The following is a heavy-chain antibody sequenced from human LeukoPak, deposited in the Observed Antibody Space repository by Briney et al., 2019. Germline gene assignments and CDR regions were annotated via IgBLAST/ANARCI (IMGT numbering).Heavy chain of an antibody. Sequence: SETLSLTCAVYGGSFSGYYWSWIRQPPGKGLEWIGEINHSGSTNYNPSLKSRVTISVDTSKNQFSLKLSSVTAADTAVYYCARRRITMVRGTRLFFFDYWGQGTLVTVSS. CDR3: ARRRITMVRGTRLFFFDY. CDR2: INHSGST. V-gene: IGHV4-34*01. J-gene: IGHJ4*02. D-gene: IGHD3-10*01. CDR1: GGSFSGYY.